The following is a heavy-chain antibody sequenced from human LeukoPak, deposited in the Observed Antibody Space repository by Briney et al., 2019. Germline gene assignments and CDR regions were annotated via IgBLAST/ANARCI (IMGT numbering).Heavy chain of an antibody. D-gene: IGHD3-22*01. J-gene: IGHJ5*02. Sequence: SETLSLTCTVSGGSISSYYWSWIRQPPAKGLEWIGYIYYSGSTNYNPSLKSRVTTSVDTSKNQFSLKLSSVTAADTAVYYCARGAYYYDSSGYYPWFDPWGQGTLVTVSS. CDR3: ARGAYYYDSSGYYPWFDP. CDR1: GGSISSYY. V-gene: IGHV4-59*01. CDR2: IYYSGST.